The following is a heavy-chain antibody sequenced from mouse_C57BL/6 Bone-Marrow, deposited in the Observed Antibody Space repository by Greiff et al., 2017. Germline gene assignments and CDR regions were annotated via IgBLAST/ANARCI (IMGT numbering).Heavy chain of an antibody. CDR1: GYTLTDYY. Sequence: EVKLQQSGPELVKPGASVKISCKASGYTLTDYYLNWVKQSHGTSIEWIGDINPNNGGTSYNQKFKGKATLTVDKSSSTAYMELRSLTSEDAAVYYCARADYYGSSYYAMDYWGQGTSVTVSS. J-gene: IGHJ4*01. D-gene: IGHD1-1*01. CDR3: ARADYYGSSYYAMDY. CDR2: INPNNGGT. V-gene: IGHV1-26*01.